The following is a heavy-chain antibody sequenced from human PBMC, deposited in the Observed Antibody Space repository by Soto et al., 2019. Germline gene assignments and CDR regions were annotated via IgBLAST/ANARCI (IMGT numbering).Heavy chain of an antibody. J-gene: IGHJ4*02. CDR2: LNPNSGAT. Sequence: ASVKVSCKTSEYTSTDNYIYWIRQAPGQGLEWMGWLNPNSGATDFAQRFQGRVTLTSDTSISTAYMELNRLTSDDTAVFYCARQSCGSTSCFYDYWGPGTLVTVSS. CDR1: EYTSTDNY. CDR3: ARQSCGSTSCFYDY. D-gene: IGHD2-2*01. V-gene: IGHV1-2*02.